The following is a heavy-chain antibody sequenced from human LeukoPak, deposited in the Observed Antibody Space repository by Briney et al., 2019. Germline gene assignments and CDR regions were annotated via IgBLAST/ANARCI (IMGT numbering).Heavy chain of an antibody. J-gene: IGHJ4*02. D-gene: IGHD2-15*01. CDR2: IYPGDSDT. V-gene: IGHV5-51*01. Sequence: PGESLKISCKGSGYSFISYWIGWVRQMPGKGLEWMGIIYPGDSDTRYSPSFQGQVTISADKSISTAYLQWSSLKASDTAMYYCARRSYCGGGSCAIDYWGQGTLVTVSS. CDR3: ARRSYCGGGSCAIDY. CDR1: GYSFISYW.